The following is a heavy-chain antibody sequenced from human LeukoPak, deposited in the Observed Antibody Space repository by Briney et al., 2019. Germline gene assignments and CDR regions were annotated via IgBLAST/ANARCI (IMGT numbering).Heavy chain of an antibody. V-gene: IGHV1-46*01. Sequence: ASVKVSCKASGYTFTSYYMHWVRQAPGQGLEWMGIINPSGGSTSYAQKFQGRVTMTRDMSTSTVYMELSSLRSEDTAVYYCARDGNYYDSSGYQGNYFDYWGQGTLVTVSS. CDR2: INPSGGST. CDR3: ARDGNYYDSSGYQGNYFDY. D-gene: IGHD3-22*01. J-gene: IGHJ4*02. CDR1: GYTFTSYY.